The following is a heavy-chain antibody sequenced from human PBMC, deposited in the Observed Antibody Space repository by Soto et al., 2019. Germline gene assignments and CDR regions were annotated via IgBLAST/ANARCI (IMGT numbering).Heavy chain of an antibody. Sequence: EVHLVESGGGLVQPGGSLILSCAASGFTFSNYWMVWVRQAPRKGLVWVSRIIGDGLYTTYADSVKGRFTISRDNAKNTVYLQMSSLRVEDTAVYYCARGILGSGTANDHWGQGTLVTVSS. V-gene: IGHV3-74*03. D-gene: IGHD3-10*01. CDR3: ARGILGSGTANDH. CDR1: GFTFSNYW. CDR2: IIGDGLYT. J-gene: IGHJ4*02.